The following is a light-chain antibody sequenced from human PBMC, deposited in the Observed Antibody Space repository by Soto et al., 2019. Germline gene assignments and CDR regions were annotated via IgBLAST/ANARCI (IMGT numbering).Light chain of an antibody. J-gene: IGLJ3*02. CDR1: SGHSSYA. Sequence: QPVLTQSPSASASLGASVKLTCTLSSGHSSYAIAWHQQQPGKSPRYLMKLTTDGSHSKGDGIPDRFSGSSSGAERYLSISSLQSEDEADYYCQTWGTGIRVFGGGTKLTVL. CDR3: QTWGTGIRV. CDR2: LTTDGSH. V-gene: IGLV4-69*01.